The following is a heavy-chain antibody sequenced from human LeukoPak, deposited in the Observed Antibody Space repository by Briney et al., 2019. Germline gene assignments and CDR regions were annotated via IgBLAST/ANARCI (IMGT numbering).Heavy chain of an antibody. V-gene: IGHV3-23*01. CDR1: GFTFSSYA. D-gene: IGHD1-26*01. CDR2: ISGSGGST. CDR3: AKDAWVGDAFDI. J-gene: IGHJ3*02. Sequence: RAGGSLRLSCAASGFTFSSYAMSWVRQAPGKGLEWVSAISGSGGSTYYADSVKGRFTISRDNSKNTLYLQMNSLRAEDTAVYYCAKDAWVGDAFDIWGQGTMVTVSS.